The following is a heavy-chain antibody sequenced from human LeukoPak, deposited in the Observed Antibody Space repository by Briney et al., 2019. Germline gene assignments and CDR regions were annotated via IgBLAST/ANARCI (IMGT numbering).Heavy chain of an antibody. Sequence: SVKVSCKASGGTFSSYAISWVRQAPGQGLEWMGGIIPIFGTANYAQKFQGRVTITADESTSTAYTELSSLRSEDTAVYYCAVTYYDFWSGLSFDYWGQGTLVTVSS. CDR3: AVTYYDFWSGLSFDY. CDR1: GGTFSSYA. J-gene: IGHJ4*02. CDR2: IIPIFGTA. D-gene: IGHD3-3*01. V-gene: IGHV1-69*01.